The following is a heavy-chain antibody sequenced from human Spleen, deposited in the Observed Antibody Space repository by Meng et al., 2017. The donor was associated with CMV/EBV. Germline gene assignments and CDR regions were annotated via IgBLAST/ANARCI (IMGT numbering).Heavy chain of an antibody. CDR2: IYWNDDK. Sequence: SRSTSGVGVGWIRQPPGKALEWLALIYWNDDKRYSPSLKSRLTITKDTSKNQVVLTMTNMDPVDTATYYCAQLLRGYYDSSGAGFDPWGQGTLVTVSS. CDR1: SRSTSGVG. CDR3: AQLLRGYYDSSGAGFDP. V-gene: IGHV2-5*01. J-gene: IGHJ5*02. D-gene: IGHD3-22*01.